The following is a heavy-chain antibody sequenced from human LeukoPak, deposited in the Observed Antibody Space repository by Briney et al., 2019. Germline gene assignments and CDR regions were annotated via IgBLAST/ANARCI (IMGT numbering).Heavy chain of an antibody. CDR1: GGSISSSHYY. V-gene: IGHV4-39*07. J-gene: IGHJ3*02. CDR2: IYYSGST. D-gene: IGHD4-23*01. CDR3: ARVGSGHSTVVTPGDAFDI. Sequence: SETLSLTCTVSGGSISSSHYYWDWIRQPPGKGLEWIGNIYYSGSTYYNPSLKSRVTISVDTSKNQFSLKLSSVTAADTAVYYCARVGSGHSTVVTPGDAFDIWGQGTMVTVSS.